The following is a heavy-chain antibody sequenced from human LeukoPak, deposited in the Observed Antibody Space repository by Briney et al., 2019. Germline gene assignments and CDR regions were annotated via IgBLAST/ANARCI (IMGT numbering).Heavy chain of an antibody. CDR2: INHSGST. CDR1: GGSFSGYY. CDR3: ARDRNSGYEFDY. J-gene: IGHJ4*02. V-gene: IGHV4-34*01. Sequence: PSETLSLTCAVYGGSFSGYYWSWIRQPPGKGLEWIGEINHSGSTDYNPSLRSRVYMSVDMSNNQFSLNVKFVTAADTAVYYCARDRNSGYEFDYWGQGTLVTVSS. D-gene: IGHD5-12*01.